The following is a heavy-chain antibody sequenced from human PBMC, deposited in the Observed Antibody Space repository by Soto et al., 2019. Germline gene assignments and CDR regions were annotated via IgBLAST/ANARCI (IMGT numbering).Heavy chain of an antibody. D-gene: IGHD3-10*01. CDR1: GFTFSSHS. CDR3: AREWSTSGDLDY. Sequence: QVQLVESGGGVVQPGRSLRLSCAASGFTFSSHSIQWVRQAPGKGLEWVEVISYDGSIKYYADSVKGRFTISRDNPKNTAYLQMNSLRAEDTAVFYCAREWSTSGDLDYWGQGTLVIVSS. J-gene: IGHJ4*02. V-gene: IGHV3-30*14. CDR2: ISYDGSIK.